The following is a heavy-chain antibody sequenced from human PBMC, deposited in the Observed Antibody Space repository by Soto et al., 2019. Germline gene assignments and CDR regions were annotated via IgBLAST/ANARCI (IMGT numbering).Heavy chain of an antibody. D-gene: IGHD5-12*01. CDR1: GFTFSSYA. CDR3: VKSRGGNNFDFFD. Sequence: GGSLRLSCSASGFTFSSYAMHWVRQAPGKGLEYVSGVRGNGDPPFYADSVKGRFTISRDNSKNTLYLQMSGLSADDTAVYYCVKSRGGNNFDFFDWGQGALVTVS. CDR2: VRGNGDPP. J-gene: IGHJ4*02. V-gene: IGHV3-64D*06.